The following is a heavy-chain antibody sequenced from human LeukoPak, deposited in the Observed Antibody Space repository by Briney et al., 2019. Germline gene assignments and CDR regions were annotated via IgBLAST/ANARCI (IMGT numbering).Heavy chain of an antibody. CDR1: GFTFSSYW. CDR3: ARNLLYYYDSCGYSAFDI. Sequence: GGSLRLSCAASGFTFSSYWMSWVRQAPGKGLEWVANIKQDGSEKYYVDSVKGRFTISRDSAKNSLYLQMNSLRAEDTAVYYCARNLLYYYDSCGYSAFDIWGQGTMVTVSS. D-gene: IGHD3-22*01. V-gene: IGHV3-7*03. CDR2: IKQDGSEK. J-gene: IGHJ3*02.